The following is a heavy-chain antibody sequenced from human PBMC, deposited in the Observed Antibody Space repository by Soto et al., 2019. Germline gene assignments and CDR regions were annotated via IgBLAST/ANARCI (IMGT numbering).Heavy chain of an antibody. CDR3: ATGGPDFGYGHYYFGMDV. CDR2: IIPIFGTA. D-gene: IGHD3-3*01. Sequence: QVQLVQSGAEVKKPGSSVKVSCKASGDTFSSYAISWVRQAPGQGLEWMGGIIPIFGTANYAQKFQGRVTINADEYTSTTFKERSSGREEDTAVYYCATGGPDFGYGHYYFGMDVWGQGTPVTV. CDR1: GDTFSSYA. V-gene: IGHV1-69*01. J-gene: IGHJ6*02.